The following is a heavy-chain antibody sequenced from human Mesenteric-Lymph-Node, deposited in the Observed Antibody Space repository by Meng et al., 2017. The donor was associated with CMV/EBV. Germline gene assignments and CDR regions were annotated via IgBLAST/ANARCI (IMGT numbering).Heavy chain of an antibody. CDR3: AHPRFTGYVMYYFDY. Sequence: SGFSITTDSVGVRWIRQPPGKALEWLALVYWDDDHLYNPSLKSRLTVTKDTSKNHIVLTVTNVDPVDTATYFCAHPRFTGYVMYYFDYWGQGILVTVSS. CDR1: GFSITTDSVG. D-gene: IGHD5-12*01. J-gene: IGHJ4*02. V-gene: IGHV2-5*02. CDR2: VYWDDDH.